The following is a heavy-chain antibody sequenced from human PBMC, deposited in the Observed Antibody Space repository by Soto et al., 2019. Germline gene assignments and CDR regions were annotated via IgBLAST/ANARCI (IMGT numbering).Heavy chain of an antibody. CDR1: GGSISSYY. Sequence: TSETLSLTCTVSGGSISSYYWSWIRQPPGKGLEWIGYIYYSGSTNYNPSLKSRVTISIDKSKNQISLNLSSVTAADTAIYYCARGGRGGYNLGYWGQGTLVTVSS. CDR2: IYYSGST. V-gene: IGHV4-59*12. CDR3: ARGGRGGYNLGY. D-gene: IGHD5-12*01. J-gene: IGHJ4*02.